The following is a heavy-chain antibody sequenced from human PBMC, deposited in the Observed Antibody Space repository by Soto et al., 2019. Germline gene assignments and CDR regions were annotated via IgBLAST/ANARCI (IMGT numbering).Heavy chain of an antibody. V-gene: IGHV1-69*13. D-gene: IGHD2-2*01. Sequence: SVKVSCKASGGTFSSYAISWVRQAPGQGLEWMGGIIPIFGTANYAQKFQGRVTITADESTSTAYMELSSLRSEDTAVYYCARDRCSSTSCYARYGMDVWGQGTTVTVSS. CDR3: ARDRCSSTSCYARYGMDV. CDR2: IIPIFGTA. CDR1: GGTFSSYA. J-gene: IGHJ6*02.